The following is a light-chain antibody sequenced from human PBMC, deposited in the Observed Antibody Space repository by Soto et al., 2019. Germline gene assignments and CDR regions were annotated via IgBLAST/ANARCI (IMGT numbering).Light chain of an antibody. J-gene: IGLJ2*01. CDR1: SSDVGRYNL. V-gene: IGLV2-23*01. CDR3: SSYAGIATSVV. Sequence: QSALTQPASVSGSPGQSITISCTGTSSDVGRYNLVSWYQQYPDKAPKLMIYEGTKRSSGVSNRFSGSKSGNTASLTISGLQAEDEADYYCSSYAGIATSVVFGGGTKLTVL. CDR2: EGT.